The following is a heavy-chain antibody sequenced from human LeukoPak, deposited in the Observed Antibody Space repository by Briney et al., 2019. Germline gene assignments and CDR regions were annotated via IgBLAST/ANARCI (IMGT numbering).Heavy chain of an antibody. CDR2: MNPNSGGT. CDR1: GYTFTAYY. V-gene: IGHV1-2*02. D-gene: IGHD6-19*01. Sequence: ASVKVSCKTSGYTFTAYYIHWLRQAPGQGLEWMGWMNPNSGGTKYAQTFQGRVTLTRDTSISTAYLELSSLTSDDTAVYFCARQGSNSSGWYPGDDWGQGTLVTVSS. CDR3: ARQGSNSSGWYPGDD. J-gene: IGHJ4*02.